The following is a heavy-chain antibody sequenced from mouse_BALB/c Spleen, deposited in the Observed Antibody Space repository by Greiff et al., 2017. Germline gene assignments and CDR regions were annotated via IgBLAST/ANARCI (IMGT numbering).Heavy chain of an antibody. V-gene: IGHV5-12-1*01. J-gene: IGHJ2*01. D-gene: IGHD4-1*01. CDR2: ISSGGGST. CDR3: ARRNWDYFDY. Sequence: EVQLKESGGGLVKPGGSLKLSCAASGFAFSSYDMSWVRQTPEKRLEWVAYISSGGGSTYYPDTVKGRFTISRDNAKNTLYLQMSSLKSEDTAMYYCARRNWDYFDYWGQGTTLTVSS. CDR1: GFAFSSYD.